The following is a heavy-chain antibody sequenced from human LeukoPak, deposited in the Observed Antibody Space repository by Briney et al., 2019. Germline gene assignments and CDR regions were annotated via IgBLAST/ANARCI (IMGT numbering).Heavy chain of an antibody. D-gene: IGHD1-26*01. Sequence: PSETLSLTCTVSGGSISSYYWSWIRQPPGKGLEWIGYIHYSGSTNYNPSLKSRVTISVDTSKNQFSLKLSSVTAADTAVYYCARGYSGSYFAFDIWGQGTMVTVSS. CDR2: IHYSGST. J-gene: IGHJ3*02. CDR1: GGSISSYY. V-gene: IGHV4-59*01. CDR3: ARGYSGSYFAFDI.